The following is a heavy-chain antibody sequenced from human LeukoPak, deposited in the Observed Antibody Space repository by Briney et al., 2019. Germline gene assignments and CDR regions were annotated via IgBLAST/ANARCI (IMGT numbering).Heavy chain of an antibody. D-gene: IGHD3-3*01. CDR1: GGSISSYY. Sequence: PSETLSLTCTVSGGSISSYYWSWIRQPPGEGLEWIGYIYYSGSTNYNPSLKSRVTISVDTSKNQFSLKLSSVTAADTAVYYCARDLRDFWSGYNGYFDYWGQGTLVTVSS. CDR2: IYYSGST. J-gene: IGHJ4*02. CDR3: ARDLRDFWSGYNGYFDY. V-gene: IGHV4-59*01.